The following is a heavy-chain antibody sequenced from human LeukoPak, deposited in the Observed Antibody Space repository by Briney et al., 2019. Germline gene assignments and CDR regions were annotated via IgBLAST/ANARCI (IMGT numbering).Heavy chain of an antibody. Sequence: ASVKVSCKASGYTFTSYDINWVRQATGQGLEWMGWMNPNSGNTGYAQKFQGRVTMTRNTSISTAYMELSSLRAEDTAVYYCAREIPPKGRSFDIWGQGTMVTVSS. CDR1: GYTFTSYD. CDR2: MNPNSGNT. J-gene: IGHJ3*02. V-gene: IGHV1-8*01. CDR3: AREIPPKGRSFDI.